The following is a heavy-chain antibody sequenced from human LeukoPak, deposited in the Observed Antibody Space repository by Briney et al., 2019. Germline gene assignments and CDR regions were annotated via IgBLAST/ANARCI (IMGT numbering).Heavy chain of an antibody. J-gene: IGHJ4*02. CDR2: ISGSGCST. V-gene: IGHV3-23*01. D-gene: IGHD1-26*01. Sequence: PGGSLRLSCAASGFTFSSYAMSWVRQAPGKGLEWVSAISGSGCSTYYADSVKCRFTISRDNSKNTLYLQMNSLRAEDTAVYYCAKDSVGVTSNYFDYWGQGTLVTVSS. CDR3: AKDSVGVTSNYFDY. CDR1: GFTFSSYA.